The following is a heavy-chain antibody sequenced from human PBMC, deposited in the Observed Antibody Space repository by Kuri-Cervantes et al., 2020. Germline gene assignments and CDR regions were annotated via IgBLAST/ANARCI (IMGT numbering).Heavy chain of an antibody. CDR1: GYTFTSYD. CDR3: AKDRKDYSNYVAEYFQH. D-gene: IGHD4-11*01. V-gene: IGHV1-8*01. CDR2: MNPNSGNT. Sequence: ASVKVSCKASGYTFTSYDINWVRQAAGQGLEWMGWMNPNSGNTGYAQKFQGRVTMTRNTSISTAYMELSSLRSEDTAVYYCAKDRKDYSNYVAEYFQHWGQGTLVTVSS. J-gene: IGHJ1*01.